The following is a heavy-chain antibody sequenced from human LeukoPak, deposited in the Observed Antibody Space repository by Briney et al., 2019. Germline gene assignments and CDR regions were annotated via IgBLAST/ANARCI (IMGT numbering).Heavy chain of an antibody. D-gene: IGHD2-8*01. CDR2: TYYSGST. J-gene: IGHJ4*02. CDR1: GGSISSSSYY. CDR3: ARQANGFDY. Sequence: SETLSLTCTVSGGSISSSSYYWGWIRQPPGKGLEWIGNTYYSGSTYYKPSLKSRVTISIDTSKNQFSLKLSSVTAADTAVHYCARQANGFDYWGQGTLVTVSS. V-gene: IGHV4-39*01.